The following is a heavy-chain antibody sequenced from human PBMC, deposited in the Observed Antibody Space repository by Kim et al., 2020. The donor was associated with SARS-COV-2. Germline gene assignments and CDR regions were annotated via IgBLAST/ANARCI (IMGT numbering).Heavy chain of an antibody. CDR3: ARERYYYGSGTIIIDY. CDR1: GGSISSSSYY. D-gene: IGHD3-10*01. J-gene: IGHJ4*02. CDR2: IYYSGST. V-gene: IGHV4-39*07. Sequence: SETLSLTCTVSGGSISSSSYYWGWIRQPPGKGLEWIGSIYYSGSTYYNPSLKSRVTISVDTSKNQFSLKLSSVTAADTAVYYCARERYYYGSGTIIIDYWGQGTLVTVSS.